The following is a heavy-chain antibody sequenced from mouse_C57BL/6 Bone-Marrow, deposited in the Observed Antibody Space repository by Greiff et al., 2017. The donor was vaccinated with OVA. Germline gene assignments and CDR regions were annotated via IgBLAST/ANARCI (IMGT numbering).Heavy chain of an antibody. J-gene: IGHJ2*01. CDR2: IDPENGDT. Sequence: VQLQQSGAELVRPGASVKLSCTASGFNIKDDYMHWVKQRPEQGLEWIGWIDPENGDTEYASKFQGKATITAETSSNTAYLQLSSLTSEDTAVYYFTSYGNFDYWGQGTTLTVSS. CDR1: GFNIKDDY. CDR3: TSYGNFDY. V-gene: IGHV14-4*01. D-gene: IGHD2-1*01.